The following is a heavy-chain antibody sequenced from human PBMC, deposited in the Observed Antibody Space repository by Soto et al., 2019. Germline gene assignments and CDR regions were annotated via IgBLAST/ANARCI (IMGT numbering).Heavy chain of an antibody. CDR3: PRDHCSGGSCYSHYGMDV. CDR1: GFTFSSYS. Sequence: QVQLVESGGGVVQPGRSLRLSCAASGFTFSSYSMHWVRQAPGKGLEWVAVIWYDGSNKYYADSVKGRFTISRDNSKNTLYLQMNSLRAEDSAVYYCPRDHCSGGSCYSHYGMDVWGQGTTVTVSS. D-gene: IGHD2-15*01. V-gene: IGHV3-33*01. J-gene: IGHJ6*02. CDR2: IWYDGSNK.